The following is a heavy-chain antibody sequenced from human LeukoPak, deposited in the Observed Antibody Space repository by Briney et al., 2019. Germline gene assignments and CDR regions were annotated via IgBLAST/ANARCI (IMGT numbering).Heavy chain of an antibody. Sequence: ASVKVSCKASGYTFTSYGISWVRQAPGQGLEWMGWISAYNGNTNYAQKLQGRVTMTTDTSTSTAYMELRSLRSDDTAVYYCARAATEYSSGWYTVDYWGQGTLITVSS. V-gene: IGHV1-18*01. CDR3: ARAATEYSSGWYTVDY. J-gene: IGHJ4*02. D-gene: IGHD6-19*01. CDR1: GYTFTSYG. CDR2: ISAYNGNT.